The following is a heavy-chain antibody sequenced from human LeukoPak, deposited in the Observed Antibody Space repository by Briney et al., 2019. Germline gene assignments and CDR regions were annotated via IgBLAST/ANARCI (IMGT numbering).Heavy chain of an antibody. V-gene: IGHV3-7*04. CDR1: GLSFSNYW. J-gene: IGHJ5*01. D-gene: IGHD1-1*01. CDR2: INQNGSLT. Sequence: GGSLRLSCEASGLSFSNYWMHWARQAPGKGLEWVATINQNGSLTYYVDSVEGRFTISRDNAMKSLFLQMNSLRGEDVGVYYCARVNWIGVLFDCWGQGTPVTVSS. CDR3: ARVNWIGVLFDC.